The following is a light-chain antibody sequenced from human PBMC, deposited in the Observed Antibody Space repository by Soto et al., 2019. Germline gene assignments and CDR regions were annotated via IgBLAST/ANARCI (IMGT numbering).Light chain of an antibody. V-gene: IGKV1-5*03. CDR1: QSVNSW. Sequence: DIQMTQSPSTLSASVGDRVTITCRASQSVNSWLAWYQLKPGKAPKLLIYKASSLESGVPSRFSGSGSGTEFTLTISRLEPEDFAVYYCQQYGSSGTFGQGTKVDIK. CDR3: QQYGSSGT. CDR2: KAS. J-gene: IGKJ1*01.